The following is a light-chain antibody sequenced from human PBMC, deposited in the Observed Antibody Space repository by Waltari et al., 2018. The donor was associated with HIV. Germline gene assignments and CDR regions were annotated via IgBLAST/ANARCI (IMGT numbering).Light chain of an antibody. Sequence: DIQMTQSPSSLSASVRVRVTIICRASKSIGNYLNWYHQKSGTAPELLIYAASSLQSGVPSRFSGSGSGTDFTLTITSLQPEDFATYYCQQSSSSPPTFSQGTKVEI. J-gene: IGKJ2*01. V-gene: IGKV1-39*01. CDR2: AAS. CDR1: KSIGNY. CDR3: QQSSSSPPT.